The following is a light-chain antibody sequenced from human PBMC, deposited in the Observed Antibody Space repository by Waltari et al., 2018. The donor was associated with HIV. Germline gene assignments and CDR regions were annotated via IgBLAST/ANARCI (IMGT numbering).Light chain of an antibody. V-gene: IGLV3-25*03. Sequence: PRVAVSPGQTARITCSGDTLPMQNAYWYQQRPGQAPVLVIFEDTERPSGIPERFSGSSSGTTVTLIISEVQEEDEADYFCQSADSTGSFVFGTGTKVTVL. CDR3: QSADSTGSFV. J-gene: IGLJ1*01. CDR2: EDT. CDR1: TLPMQN.